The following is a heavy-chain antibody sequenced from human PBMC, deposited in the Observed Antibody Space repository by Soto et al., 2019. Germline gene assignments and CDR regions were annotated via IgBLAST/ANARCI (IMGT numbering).Heavy chain of an antibody. CDR1: GFTFNTYA. V-gene: IGHV3-30-3*01. D-gene: IGHD1-26*01. CDR2: ISYDENNK. Sequence: QVQLVESGGGVVQPGRSLRLSCAASGFTFNTYAMHWVRQAPGKGLEWVAVISYDENNKYYADSVKGRFTISRDNSKSTVYLQMNSLRAEDTALYYCARAGRRCYYLDAFDFWGQGTMVTVSS. J-gene: IGHJ3*01. CDR3: ARAGRRCYYLDAFDF.